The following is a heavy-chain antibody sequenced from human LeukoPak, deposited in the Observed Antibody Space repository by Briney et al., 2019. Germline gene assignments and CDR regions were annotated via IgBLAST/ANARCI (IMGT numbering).Heavy chain of an antibody. J-gene: IGHJ4*02. CDR2: INHSGST. Sequence: SETLSLTCAVYGGSFSGYYWSWIRQPPGKGLEWIGEINHSGSTNYNPSLKSRVTISVDTSKNQFSLKLSSVTAADTAVYYCARDLAAGTGDWGQGTLVTVSS. D-gene: IGHD6-13*01. CDR3: ARDLAAGTGD. V-gene: IGHV4-34*01. CDR1: GGSFSGYY.